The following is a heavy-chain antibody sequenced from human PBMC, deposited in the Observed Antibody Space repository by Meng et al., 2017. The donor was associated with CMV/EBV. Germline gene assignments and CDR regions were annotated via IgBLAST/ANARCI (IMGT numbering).Heavy chain of an antibody. Sequence: LSLTCAASGFTFSTSTMTWVRQAPGKGLEWVSSISRTSSYIYYSDLVKGRFTISRDNAENSLYLQMNSLRGEDTAVYFCARVGDSGGPLGYWGQGTLVTVSS. CDR1: GFTFSTST. J-gene: IGHJ4*02. V-gene: IGHV3-21*01. CDR2: ISRTSSYI. D-gene: IGHD3-16*01. CDR3: ARVGDSGGPLGY.